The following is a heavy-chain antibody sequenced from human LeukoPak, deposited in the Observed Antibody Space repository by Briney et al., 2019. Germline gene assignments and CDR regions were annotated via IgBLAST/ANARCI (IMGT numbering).Heavy chain of an antibody. CDR1: GFTFRSYA. CDR2: ISGSGGST. J-gene: IGHJ6*02. D-gene: IGHD6-19*01. Sequence: GGSLRLSCAASGFTFRSYAMNWVRQAPGKGLEWVSTISGSGGSTYYADSVKGRFTISRDNSKNTLYLQMNSLRAEDTAVYYCAKYSSGWYEGRYYYYGMDVWGQGTTVTVSS. CDR3: AKYSSGWYEGRYYYYGMDV. V-gene: IGHV3-23*01.